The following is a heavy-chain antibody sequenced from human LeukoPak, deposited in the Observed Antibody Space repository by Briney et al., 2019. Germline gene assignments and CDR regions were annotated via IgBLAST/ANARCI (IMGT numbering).Heavy chain of an antibody. V-gene: IGHV3-66*01. Sequence: GGSLRLSCAASGFSVSSSYMSWVRQTPGRGLEWVSTIYSGGTTHYPDSLKGRFTISRDTSKNALYLQMNSLRAEDTAVYYCARGGGICYYAYWGLGTLVTVSS. CDR1: GFSVSSSY. CDR3: ARGGGICYYAY. CDR2: IYSGGTT. J-gene: IGHJ4*02. D-gene: IGHD2-15*01.